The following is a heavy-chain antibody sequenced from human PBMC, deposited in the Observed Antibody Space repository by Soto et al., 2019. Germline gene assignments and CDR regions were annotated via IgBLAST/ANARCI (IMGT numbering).Heavy chain of an antibody. CDR1: GFTFSSYW. Sequence: GGSLRLSCAASGFTFSSYWMHWVRQAPGKGLVWVSRINSDGSSTSYADSVKGRFTISRDNAKNTLYLQMNSLRAEDTDVYYCARARRYYGDYGDDFDIWGQGTMVTVSS. CDR3: ARARRYYGDYGDDFDI. V-gene: IGHV3-74*01. J-gene: IGHJ3*02. D-gene: IGHD4-17*01. CDR2: INSDGSST.